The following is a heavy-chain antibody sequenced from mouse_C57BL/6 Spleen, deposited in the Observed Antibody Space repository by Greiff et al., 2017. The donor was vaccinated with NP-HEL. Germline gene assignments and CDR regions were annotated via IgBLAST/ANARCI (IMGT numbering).Heavy chain of an antibody. D-gene: IGHD1-1*01. V-gene: IGHV5-16*01. CDR2: INYDGSST. CDR1: GFTFSDYY. J-gene: IGHJ4*01. CDR3: ARVNYGSNYYYAMDY. Sequence: VQLKESEGGLVQPGSSMKLSCTASGFTFSDYYMAWVRQVPEKGLEWVANINYDGSSTYYLDSLKSRFIISRDNAKNILYLQMSSLKSEDTATYYCARVNYGSNYYYAMDYWGQGTSVTVSS.